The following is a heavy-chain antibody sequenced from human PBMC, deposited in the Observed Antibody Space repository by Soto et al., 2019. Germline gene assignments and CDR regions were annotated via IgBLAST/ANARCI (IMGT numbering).Heavy chain of an antibody. CDR2: IFTLITTT. CDR1: GDTFKNYA. J-gene: IGHJ4*02. Sequence: QVQLVQSGAEVKKPGSSVKVSCKASGDTFKNYAINWVRQAPGQGLEWMGGIFTLITTTKYAQKFQGRVTITADQSTSTVYMEVSSLTSEDTAVYYCARGGYGSSYRLEYWGQGTLVTVSS. CDR3: ARGGYGSSYRLEY. D-gene: IGHD6-19*01. V-gene: IGHV1-69*01.